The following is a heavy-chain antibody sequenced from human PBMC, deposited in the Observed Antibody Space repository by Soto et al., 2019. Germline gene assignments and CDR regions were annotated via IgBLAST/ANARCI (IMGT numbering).Heavy chain of an antibody. Sequence: EVQLVESGGGLGQPGGSLRLSCAASGFTFSSYEMDWVRQAPGKGLEWDAYINSGGSSIYYADSVKGRFTISRDNAKNSLNLQMNISIAEGTAVYYCAKEKSVMYSGYDAFDIWGQGTMVTVS. CDR2: INSGGSSI. J-gene: IGHJ3*02. D-gene: IGHD5-12*01. V-gene: IGHV3-48*03. CDR3: AKEKSVMYSGYDAFDI. CDR1: GFTFSSYE.